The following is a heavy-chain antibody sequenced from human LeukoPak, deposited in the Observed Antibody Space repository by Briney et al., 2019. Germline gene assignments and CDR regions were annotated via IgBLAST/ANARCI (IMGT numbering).Heavy chain of an antibody. CDR3: VRGPYGSGISNWFDP. D-gene: IGHD3-10*01. CDR2: IYYSGST. J-gene: IGHJ5*02. CDR1: GGSISSYY. V-gene: IGHV4-39*07. Sequence: SETLSLTCTVSGGSISSYYWGWIRQPPVKGLEWIGSIYYSGSTYYNPSLQSRVTVSVDTSKNQFSLRLTSVTAADTAVYYCVRGPYGSGISNWFDPWGQGTLVIVSS.